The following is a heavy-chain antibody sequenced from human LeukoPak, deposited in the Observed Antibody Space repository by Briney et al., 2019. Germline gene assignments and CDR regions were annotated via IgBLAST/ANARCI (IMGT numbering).Heavy chain of an antibody. CDR1: GGSISSYY. CDR3: ARDRWGITMVRGVLDV. CDR2: IYTSGST. D-gene: IGHD3-10*01. V-gene: IGHV4-4*07. J-gene: IGHJ6*02. Sequence: PLETLSLSCSVSGGSISSYYWSWIRQPAGKGLEWIGRIYTSGSTNYNPSLKSRVTMSVDTSKNQFSLKLSSVTAADTAVYYCARDRWGITMVRGVLDVWGQGTTVTVSS.